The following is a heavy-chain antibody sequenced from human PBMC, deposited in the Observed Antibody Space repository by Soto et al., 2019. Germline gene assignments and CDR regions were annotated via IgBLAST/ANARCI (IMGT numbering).Heavy chain of an antibody. CDR2: INTYNGNT. CDR3: ARDWLGVDY. Sequence: QVQLVQSGAEVKKPGASVKVSCKASGYTFTSYGISWVRQAPGQGLEWMGWINTYNGNTNYAQKLQGRVTMTTDTSTSTANMELRSLRSHDSAVYHCARDWLGVDYWGQGTLVTVSS. CDR1: GYTFTSYG. V-gene: IGHV1-18*01. D-gene: IGHD3-22*01. J-gene: IGHJ4*02.